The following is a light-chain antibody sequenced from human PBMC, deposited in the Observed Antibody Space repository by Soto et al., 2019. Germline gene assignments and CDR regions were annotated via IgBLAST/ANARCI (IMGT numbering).Light chain of an antibody. CDR1: QSISSW. J-gene: IGKJ1*01. Sequence: DIQMTQSPSSLSASVGDRVSMTCRASQSISSWLAWYQQKPGKAPKVLIYDASSLESGVPSRFSGSGSGTEFTLTISSLQPDDFATYYCQQYNSYPGTFGQGTKVDIK. CDR2: DAS. V-gene: IGKV1-5*01. CDR3: QQYNSYPGT.